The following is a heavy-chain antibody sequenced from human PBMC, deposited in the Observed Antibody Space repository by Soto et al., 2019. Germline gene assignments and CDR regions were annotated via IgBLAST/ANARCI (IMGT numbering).Heavy chain of an antibody. CDR3: ARDGAAGLFGH. J-gene: IGHJ4*02. CDR1: GFIFSNYG. CDR2: IWYDGSNE. D-gene: IGHD3-10*01. Sequence: QVQLVESGGGVVQPGRSLRLSFAASGFIFSNYGMHWVRQAPGKGLEWVAVIWYDGSNEYYADSVKGRFTISRDNSKNTLYLQMNSLRAEDTAVYYCARDGAAGLFGHWGQGTLVTVSS. V-gene: IGHV3-33*01.